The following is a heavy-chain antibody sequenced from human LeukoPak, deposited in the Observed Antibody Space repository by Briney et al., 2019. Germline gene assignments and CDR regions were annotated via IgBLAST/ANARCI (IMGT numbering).Heavy chain of an antibody. D-gene: IGHD3-9*01. CDR3: ATDSYYDILTGYYKREFDS. CDR1: GFTFSSYA. CDR2: ISYDGSNK. Sequence: GGSLRLSCAASGFTFSSYAMSWVRQAPGKGLEWVAVISYDGSNKYYADSVKGRFTISRDNYKNTLYLQMNSLRAEDTAVYYCATDSYYDILTGYYKREFDSWGQGTLVTVSS. J-gene: IGHJ4*02. V-gene: IGHV3-30*04.